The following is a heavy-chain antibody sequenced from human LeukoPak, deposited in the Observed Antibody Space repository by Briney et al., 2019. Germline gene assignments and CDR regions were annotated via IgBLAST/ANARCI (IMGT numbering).Heavy chain of an antibody. Sequence: ASVKVSCKASGYTFTSYGISWVRQAPGQGLEWMGWISAYNGNTNYAQKLQGRVTMTTDTSTSTAYMELRSLRSDDTAVYYCARDASGWYLRYAFDIWGQGTMVTVSS. D-gene: IGHD6-19*01. V-gene: IGHV1-18*01. CDR1: GYTFTSYG. CDR2: ISAYNGNT. CDR3: ARDASGWYLRYAFDI. J-gene: IGHJ3*02.